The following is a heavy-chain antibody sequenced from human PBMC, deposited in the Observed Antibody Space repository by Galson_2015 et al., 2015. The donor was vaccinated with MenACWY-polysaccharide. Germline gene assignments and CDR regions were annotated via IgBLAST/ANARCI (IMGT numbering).Heavy chain of an antibody. Sequence: SLRLSCAASGFTFSSYWMHWVRQAPGKGLVWVSRINSDGSSTSYADSVKGRFTISRDNAKNTLHLQMNSLRAEDTAVYYCARAHRLVVVVAATPYYYYYGMDVWGQGTTVTVSS. CDR1: GFTFSSYW. D-gene: IGHD2-15*01. V-gene: IGHV3-74*01. CDR2: INSDGSST. J-gene: IGHJ6*02. CDR3: ARAHRLVVVVAATPYYYYYGMDV.